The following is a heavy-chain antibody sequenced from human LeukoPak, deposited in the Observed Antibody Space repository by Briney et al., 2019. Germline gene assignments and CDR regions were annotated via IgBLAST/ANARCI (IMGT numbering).Heavy chain of an antibody. CDR1: GYTFTSYG. CDR2: ISAYNGNT. J-gene: IGHJ4*02. CDR3: ARDLGYYDILTGYSPYYFDY. V-gene: IGHV1-18*04. D-gene: IGHD3-9*01. Sequence: SVKVSCKASGYTFTSYGISWVRQAPGQGLEWMGWISAYNGNTNYAQKLQGRVTMTTDTSTSTAYMELRSLRSDDTAVYYCARDLGYYDILTGYSPYYFDYWGQGTLVTVSS.